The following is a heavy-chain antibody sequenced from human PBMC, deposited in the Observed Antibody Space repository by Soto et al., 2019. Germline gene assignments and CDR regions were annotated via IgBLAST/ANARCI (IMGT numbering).Heavy chain of an antibody. CDR1: GYTFTSYA. D-gene: IGHD3-22*01. Sequence: ASVKVSCKASGYTFTSYAMHWVRQAPGQRLEWMGWINAGNGNTKYSRKFQGRVTITRDTSASTAYMELSSLRSEDTALYYCARDNLDYYDSSGYWVQNLFDYWGQGTLVTVSS. CDR2: INAGNGNT. J-gene: IGHJ4*02. V-gene: IGHV1-3*01. CDR3: ARDNLDYYDSSGYWVQNLFDY.